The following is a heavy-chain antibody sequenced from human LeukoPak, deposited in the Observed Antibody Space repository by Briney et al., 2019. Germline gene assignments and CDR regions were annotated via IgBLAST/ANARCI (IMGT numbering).Heavy chain of an antibody. V-gene: IGHV1-69*04. D-gene: IGHD3-10*01. CDR2: IIPILGIA. Sequence: VASVKVSCKASGGTFSSYAISWVRQAPGQGLEWMGRIIPILGIANYAQKFQGRVTTTADKSTSTAYMELSSLRSEDTAVYYCARLAYGSGSYGEYYFDYWGQGTLVTVSS. CDR1: GGTFSSYA. CDR3: ARLAYGSGSYGEYYFDY. J-gene: IGHJ4*02.